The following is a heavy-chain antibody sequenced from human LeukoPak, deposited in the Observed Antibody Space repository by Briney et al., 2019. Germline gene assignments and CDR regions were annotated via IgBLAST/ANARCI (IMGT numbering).Heavy chain of an antibody. D-gene: IGHD2-2*01. CDR2: IYYSGST. V-gene: IGHV4-59*12. J-gene: IGHJ6*03. Sequence: SETLSLTCTVSGGSTSSYYWSWIRQPPGKGLEWIGYIYYSGSTNHNPSLKSRVTISVDTSKNQFSLKLSSVTAADTAVYYCARNSLCSSTSCYSPYYYYYMDVWGKGTTVTVSS. CDR1: GGSTSSYY. CDR3: ARNSLCSSTSCYSPYYYYYMDV.